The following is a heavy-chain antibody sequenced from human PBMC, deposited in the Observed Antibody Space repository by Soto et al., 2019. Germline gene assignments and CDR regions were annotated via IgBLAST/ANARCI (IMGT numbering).Heavy chain of an antibody. D-gene: IGHD3-9*01. CDR3: ATIARTRYFDWFLDP. J-gene: IGHJ5*02. Sequence: ASVKVSCKVSGYTLTELSMHWVRQAPGKGLEWMGGFDPEDGETIYAQKFQGRVTMTEDTSTDTAYMELSSLRSEDTAVYYCATIARTRYFDWFLDPWGQGTLVTVSS. CDR2: FDPEDGET. CDR1: GYTLTELS. V-gene: IGHV1-24*01.